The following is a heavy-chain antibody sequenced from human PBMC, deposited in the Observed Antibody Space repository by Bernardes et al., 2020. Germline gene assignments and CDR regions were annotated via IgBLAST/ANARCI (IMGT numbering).Heavy chain of an antibody. Sequence: SETLSLTCTVSDGSISRYYWNWIRQPPGRGLEWIGHIYYNGYTQYNPSFKSRVTISVDTSKNQFSLKLSSVTAADTAVYYCARDSGGYSPFDYWGQGTLVTVSS. CDR3: ARDSGGYSPFDY. CDR2: IYYNGYT. V-gene: IGHV4-59*01. J-gene: IGHJ4*02. CDR1: DGSISRYY. D-gene: IGHD3-10*01.